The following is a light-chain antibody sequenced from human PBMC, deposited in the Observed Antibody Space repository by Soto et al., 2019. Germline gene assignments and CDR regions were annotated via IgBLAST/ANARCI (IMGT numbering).Light chain of an antibody. V-gene: IGKV1-39*01. CDR2: AVS. CDR3: QQSYNTPRT. J-gene: IGKJ2*01. CDR1: QSISSY. Sequence: DIQMTQSPSSLSASVGDRATITCRASQSISSYLNWYQQKPGKAPKLLIYAVSTLQGGVPPRFSGSGSGTDFTLTISSLQPEDFATYYCQQSYNTPRTLGQGTKLEIK.